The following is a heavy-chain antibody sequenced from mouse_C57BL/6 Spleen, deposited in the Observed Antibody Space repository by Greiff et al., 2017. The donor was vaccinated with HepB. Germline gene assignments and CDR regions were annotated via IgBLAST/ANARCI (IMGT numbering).Heavy chain of an antibody. CDR2: IYPGDGDT. D-gene: IGHD3-2*01. CDR1: GYAFSSSW. V-gene: IGHV1-82*01. CDR3: ARERQLLFDY. J-gene: IGHJ2*01. Sequence: VQLQQSGPELVKPGASVKISCKASGYAFSSSWMNWVKQRPGKGLEWIGRIYPGDGDTNYNGKFKGKATLTADKSSSTAYMQLSSLTSEDSAVYFCARERQLLFDYWGQGTTLTVSS.